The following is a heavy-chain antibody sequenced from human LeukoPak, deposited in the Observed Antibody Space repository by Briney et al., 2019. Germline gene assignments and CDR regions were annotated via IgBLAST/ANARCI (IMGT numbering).Heavy chain of an antibody. CDR3: AREPRYYDFWSGYYKGKGDFDY. Sequence: PGGSLRLSCAASGFTVSSNYMSWVRQAPGKGLEWVSVIYSGGSTYYADSVKGRFTISRDNAKNTLYLQMNSLRAEDTAVYYCAREPRYYDFWSGYYKGKGDFDYWGQGTLVTVSS. V-gene: IGHV3-53*01. J-gene: IGHJ4*02. CDR2: IYSGGST. CDR1: GFTVSSNY. D-gene: IGHD3-3*01.